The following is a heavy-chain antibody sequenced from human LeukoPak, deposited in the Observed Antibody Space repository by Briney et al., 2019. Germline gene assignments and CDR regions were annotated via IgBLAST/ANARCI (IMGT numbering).Heavy chain of an antibody. J-gene: IGHJ6*03. CDR2: IYDSGNT. CDR1: GDSIFSNY. D-gene: IGHD3-10*01. Sequence: SETLSLTCTVSGDSIFSNYWNWIRQPPGKGLEWIGYIYDSGNTKYNPSLKSRVTISVDTSKNQFSLKLSSVTAADTAVYYCARLVSGTSLVMDVWGKGTTVTISS. CDR3: ARLVSGTSLVMDV. V-gene: IGHV4-59*01.